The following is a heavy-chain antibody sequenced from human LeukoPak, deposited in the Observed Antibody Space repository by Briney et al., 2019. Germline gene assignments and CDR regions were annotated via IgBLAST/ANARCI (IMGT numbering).Heavy chain of an antibody. CDR1: GFTSTTSS. J-gene: IGHJ4*02. CDR2: IRGGGADT. V-gene: IGHV3-23*01. Sequence: GGSLRLSCAASGFTSTTSSMNWVRQAPGKGLEWVSLIRGGGADTYYADSVKGRFTISRDNFKNALYLQMNSLRAEDTAVYYCAKTHSSGWAFDYWGPGTLVTVSS. CDR3: AKTHSSGWAFDY. D-gene: IGHD6-19*01.